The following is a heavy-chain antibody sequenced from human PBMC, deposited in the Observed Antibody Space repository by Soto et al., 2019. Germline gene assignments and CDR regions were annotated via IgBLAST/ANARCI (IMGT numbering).Heavy chain of an antibody. J-gene: IGHJ3*02. CDR3: ASLGGWYNWNSGAFDI. CDR1: GYTFTSYA. V-gene: IGHV1-3*01. CDR2: INAGNGNT. Sequence: ASVKVSCKASGYTFTSYAMHWVRQAPGQRLEWMGWINAGNGNTKYSQKFQGRVTITRDTSASTAYMDLSSLRSEDTALCYCASLGGWYNWNSGAFDIWGQGTMVTVS. D-gene: IGHD1-7*01.